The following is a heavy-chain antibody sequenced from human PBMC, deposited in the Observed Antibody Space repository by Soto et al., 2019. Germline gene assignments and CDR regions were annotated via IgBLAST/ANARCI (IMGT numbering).Heavy chain of an antibody. D-gene: IGHD3-10*01. V-gene: IGHV3-9*01. CDR2: FKWNSGDV. CDR1: VFTFGDYA. CDR3: AKDRSSGSNYYGMEF. J-gene: IGHJ6*01. Sequence: PVGSLRLSCASSVFTFGDYAMHCVRQFPGKCLEWVSGFKWNSGDVGYADSVKGRFTISRDNARNSLYLQMNSLRPEDTAVYYCAKDRSSGSNYYGMEFLGQGTMVIVSS.